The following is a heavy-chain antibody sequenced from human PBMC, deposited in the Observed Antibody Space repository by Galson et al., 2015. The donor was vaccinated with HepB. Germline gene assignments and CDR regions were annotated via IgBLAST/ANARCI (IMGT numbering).Heavy chain of an antibody. CDR1: GGSISSDSYY. V-gene: IGHV4-39*01. J-gene: IGHJ6*02. CDR3: ARSNPLRYFDWLLDPYYGMDV. Sequence: ETLSLTCTVSGGSISSDSYYWGWIRQPPGKGLEWIGSIYYSGSTYYNPSLKSRVTISVDTSKNQFSLKLSSVTAADTAVYYCARSNPLRYFDWLLDPYYGMDVWGQGTTITVSS. CDR2: IYYSGST. D-gene: IGHD3-9*01.